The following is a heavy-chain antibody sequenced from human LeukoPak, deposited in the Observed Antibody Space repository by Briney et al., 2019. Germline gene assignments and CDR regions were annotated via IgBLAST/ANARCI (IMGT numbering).Heavy chain of an antibody. CDR3: ARDLPVDIVATDAFDI. V-gene: IGHV3-7*01. Sequence: GWSLRLSCAASGFTFSSYWMSWVRQAPGKGLEWVANIKQDGSEKYYVDSVKGRFTISRDNAKNSLYLQMNSLRAEDTAVYYCARDLPVDIVATDAFDIWGQGTMVTVSS. CDR1: GFTFSSYW. J-gene: IGHJ3*02. D-gene: IGHD5-12*01. CDR2: IKQDGSEK.